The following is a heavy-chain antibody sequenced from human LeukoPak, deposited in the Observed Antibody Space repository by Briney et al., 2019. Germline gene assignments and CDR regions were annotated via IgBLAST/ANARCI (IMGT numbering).Heavy chain of an antibody. CDR1: GGSISSYY. J-gene: IGHJ6*03. V-gene: IGHV4-4*07. CDR2: IYTSGST. CDR3: AREGGYSYYMDV. D-gene: IGHD5-18*01. Sequence: PSETLSLTCTVSGGSISSYYWSWIRQPAGKGLGWIGRIYTSGSTNYNPSLKSRVTMSVDTSKNQFSLKLSSVTAADTAVYYCAREGGYSYYMDVWGKGTTVTVSS.